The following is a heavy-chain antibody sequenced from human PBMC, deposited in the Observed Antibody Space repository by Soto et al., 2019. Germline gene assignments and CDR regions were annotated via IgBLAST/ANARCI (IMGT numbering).Heavy chain of an antibody. CDR3: ARGGARGYSYGYFFAMAGFDY. CDR2: ISAYNGNT. V-gene: IGHV1-18*04. CDR1: GYTFTSYG. Sequence: ASVKVSCKASGYTFTSYGISCVRQAPGQGLEWMGWISAYNGNTNYAQKLQGRVTMTTDTSTSTAYMELRSLRSDDTAVYYCARGGARGYSYGYFFAMAGFDYWGQGTLVTVSS. J-gene: IGHJ4*02. D-gene: IGHD5-18*01.